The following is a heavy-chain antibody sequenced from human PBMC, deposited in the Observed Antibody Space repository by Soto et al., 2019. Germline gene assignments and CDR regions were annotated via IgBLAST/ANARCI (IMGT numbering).Heavy chain of an antibody. V-gene: IGHV3-23*01. D-gene: IGHD3-10*01. CDR1: RFTFSTYA. J-gene: IGHJ5*02. CDR3: AKSAMVRGGGWFDP. Sequence: EVQLLESGGGLVQPGGSLRLSCAASRFTFSTYAMSWVRQAPGKGLEWVSDISGSGGNTYYADSVKGRFTISRDNSKNTLYLQMTGLRAEDTAVYYCAKSAMVRGGGWFDPWGQGTLVTVSS. CDR2: ISGSGGNT.